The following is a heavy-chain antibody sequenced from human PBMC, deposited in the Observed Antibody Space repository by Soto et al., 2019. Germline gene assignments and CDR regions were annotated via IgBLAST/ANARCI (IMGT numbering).Heavy chain of an antibody. CDR3: ARGPTPQGAGGYWFLDYYYYMDV. D-gene: IGHD2-21*02. J-gene: IGHJ6*03. CDR1: GYTFTSYD. Sequence: WASVKVSCKASGYTFTSYDINWVRQATGQGLEWMGWMNPNSGNTGYAQKFQGRVTMTRNTSISTAYMELSSLRSEDTAVYYCARGPTPQGAGGYWFLDYYYYMDVWGKGTTVTVS. CDR2: MNPNSGNT. V-gene: IGHV1-8*01.